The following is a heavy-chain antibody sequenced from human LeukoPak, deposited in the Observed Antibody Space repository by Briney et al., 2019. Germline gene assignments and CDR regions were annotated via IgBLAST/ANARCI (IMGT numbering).Heavy chain of an antibody. Sequence: ASVKVSCKASGYTFTRCGISWVRQAPGQGLEWMGWISAYNGNANYAQKLQGRVTMTTDTSTSTAYMELRSLRSDDTAVYYCARVGGGAKDFDYWGQGTLVTVSS. CDR3: ARVGGGAKDFDY. D-gene: IGHD1-26*01. J-gene: IGHJ4*02. CDR2: ISAYNGNA. CDR1: GYTFTRCG. V-gene: IGHV1-18*01.